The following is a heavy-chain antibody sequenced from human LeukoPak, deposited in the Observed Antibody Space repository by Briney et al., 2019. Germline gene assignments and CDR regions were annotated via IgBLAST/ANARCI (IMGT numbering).Heavy chain of an antibody. V-gene: IGHV3-7*01. CDR2: IRQDGSEK. J-gene: IGHJ4*02. CDR3: ARHPIDY. CDR1: GFIFSSYW. Sequence: GGSLRLSCTASGFIFSSYWMTWVRQAPGKGLEWVANIRQDGSEKNFVDSVKGRFTISRDNAKNSLYLQMNTLTAEDTAVYYCARHPIDYWGQGTLVTVTS.